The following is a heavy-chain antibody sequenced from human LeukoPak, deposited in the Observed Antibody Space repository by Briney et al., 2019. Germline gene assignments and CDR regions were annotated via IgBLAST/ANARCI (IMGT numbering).Heavy chain of an antibody. CDR3: ARRTYCGGDCYSLSFDY. V-gene: IGHV4-59*08. CDR1: GGSISSYY. J-gene: IGHJ4*02. D-gene: IGHD2-21*02. Sequence: SETLSLTCTVSGGSISSYYWSWIRQPPGKGLEWIGYIYYSGSTNYNPSLKSRVTISVDTSKNQFSLKLSSVTAADTAVYYCARRTYCGGDCYSLSFDYWGQGTLVTVSS. CDR2: IYYSGST.